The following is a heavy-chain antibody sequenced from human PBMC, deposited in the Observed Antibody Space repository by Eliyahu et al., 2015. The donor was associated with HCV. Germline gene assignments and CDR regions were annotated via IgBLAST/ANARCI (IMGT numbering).Heavy chain of an antibody. Sequence: QVQQEPWGAGLLKPSETLSLSCTVHGGPFXAYSWSWIRQPPGKGXEWVGEITHSGSTNYNPSLKRRVTISMDKVKNQFSLMLNSVSAADTAVYYCAVVPAAVGGFYNWFDHWGKGTMVTVSS. CDR1: GGPFXAYS. J-gene: IGHJ5*02. V-gene: IGHV4-34*02. CDR2: ITHSGST. CDR3: AVVPAAVGGFYNWFDH. D-gene: IGHD2-2*01.